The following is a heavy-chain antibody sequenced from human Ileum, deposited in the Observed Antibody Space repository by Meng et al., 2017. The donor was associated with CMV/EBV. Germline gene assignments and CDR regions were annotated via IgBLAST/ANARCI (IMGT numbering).Heavy chain of an antibody. CDR1: GFTFSSYA. CDR3: ARDLAYTGTLDY. D-gene: IGHD1-1*01. J-gene: IGHJ4*02. V-gene: IGHV3-30-3*01. Sequence: GESLKISCAASGFTFSSYAMHWVRQAPGKGLEWVAVISYDGSNKYYADSVKGRFTISRDNSKNTLYLQMNSLRAEVTAVYYCARDLAYTGTLDYWGQGTLVTVSS. CDR2: ISYDGSNK.